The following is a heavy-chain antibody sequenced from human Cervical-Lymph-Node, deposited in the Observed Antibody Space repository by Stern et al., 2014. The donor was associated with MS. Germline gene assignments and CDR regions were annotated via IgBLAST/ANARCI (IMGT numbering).Heavy chain of an antibody. CDR2: LTPFNDNT. D-gene: IGHD3/OR15-3a*01. Sequence: QMQLVQSGAEVKKTGSSVKVSCKASGFTLTYHYLHWVRQAPGQAPEWMGWLTPFNDNTNYAQKFGDRVTITRDRSMSTAYMELSSLRSEDTAMYYCTTDPGRSGGLDAFEIWGQGTMVIVSS. J-gene: IGHJ3*02. CDR1: GFTLTYHY. CDR3: TTDPGRSGGLDAFEI. V-gene: IGHV1-45*02.